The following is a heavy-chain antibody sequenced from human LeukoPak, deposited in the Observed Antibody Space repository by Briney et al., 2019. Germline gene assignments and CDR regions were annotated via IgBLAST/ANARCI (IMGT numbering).Heavy chain of an antibody. CDR2: ISSSSSYI. CDR3: ARERHPRVVGDY. CDR1: GFTFSSYS. V-gene: IGHV3-21*01. D-gene: IGHD2-15*01. Sequence: PGRSLRLSCAASGFTFSSYSMNWVRQAPGKGLEWVSSISSSSSYIYYADSVKGRFTISRDNAKNSLYLQMNSLRAEDTAVYYCARERHPRVVGDYWGQGTLVTVSS. J-gene: IGHJ4*02.